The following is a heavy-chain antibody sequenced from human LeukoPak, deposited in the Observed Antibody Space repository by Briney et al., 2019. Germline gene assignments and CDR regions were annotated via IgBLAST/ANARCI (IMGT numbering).Heavy chain of an antibody. CDR3: AKDFDSGGSYDGDHR. CDR1: GFNFRKYG. D-gene: IGHD3-22*01. J-gene: IGHJ4*02. CDR2: ITVDGEDT. Sequence: PGGSLRLSCDASGFNFRKYGMTWVRQAPGKGLEWVSSITVDGEDTFYADSVKGRFTISRDDSMNRLFLQMDSLRAEDTAVYFCAKDFDSGGSYDGDHRWGQGTLVTVSS. V-gene: IGHV3-23*01.